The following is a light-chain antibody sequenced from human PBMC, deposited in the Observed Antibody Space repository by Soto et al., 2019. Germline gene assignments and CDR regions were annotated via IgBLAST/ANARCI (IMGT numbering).Light chain of an antibody. CDR2: DAS. V-gene: IGKV1-5*01. CDR3: QQGHSTPYT. Sequence: IQMTHSPSTLSASVGDRVTITCRASQSISDYLAWYQQKPGKAPKLLIYDASNLESGVPSRFSGSGSGTEFTLTMSGLQPEDFATYYCQQGHSTPYTFGQGTKVDIK. J-gene: IGKJ2*01. CDR1: QSISDY.